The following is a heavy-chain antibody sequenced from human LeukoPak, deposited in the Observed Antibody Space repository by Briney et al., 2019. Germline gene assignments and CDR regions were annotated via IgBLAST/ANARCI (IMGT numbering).Heavy chain of an antibody. J-gene: IGHJ4*02. V-gene: IGHV4-34*01. CDR3: ARGVQIYYYGSGSYPTKFDY. CDR2: INHSGST. CDR1: GGSFSGYY. D-gene: IGHD3-10*01. Sequence: PSETLSLTCAVYGGSFSGYYWSWIRQPPGKGLEWIGEINHSGSTNYNPSLKRRVTISVDKTKNQFSLKLSSVTAADTAVYYCARGVQIYYYGSGSYPTKFDYWGQGTLVTVSS.